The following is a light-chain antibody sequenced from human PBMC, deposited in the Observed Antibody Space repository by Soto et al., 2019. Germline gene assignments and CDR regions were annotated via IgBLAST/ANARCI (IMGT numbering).Light chain of an antibody. J-gene: IGKJ4*01. V-gene: IGKV1-5*03. Sequence: DIQMTQSPSTLSASVGDRVTLTCRASQSLSTWLAWYQQKPGKAPTLLMYKASTVAIGVPSRFSGSGSGTEFTLTISGLQPDDFAVYYCQQYHSYPLTFGGGTKVEMK. CDR2: KAS. CDR3: QQYHSYPLT. CDR1: QSLSTW.